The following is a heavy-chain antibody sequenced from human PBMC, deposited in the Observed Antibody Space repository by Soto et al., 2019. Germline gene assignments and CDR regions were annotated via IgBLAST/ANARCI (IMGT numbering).Heavy chain of an antibody. CDR3: ARAGVTVTGWDS. J-gene: IGHJ4*02. Sequence: QVQLVPSGAEVKKPGSSVKVSCKASGGTFNNYAISWLRQAPGQGLQWMGEIIPVFGTSNYVQHFQGRVTITADESTSTAYMELNSLRFEDTAMYYCARAGVTVTGWDSWGQGTLVTVSS. V-gene: IGHV1-69*01. D-gene: IGHD1-20*01. CDR1: GGTFNNYA. CDR2: IIPVFGTS.